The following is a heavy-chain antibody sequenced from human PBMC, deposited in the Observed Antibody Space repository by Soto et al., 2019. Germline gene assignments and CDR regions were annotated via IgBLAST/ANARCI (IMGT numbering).Heavy chain of an antibody. CDR3: ARRELLGPIDY. D-gene: IGHD1-26*01. V-gene: IGHV4-28*01. CDR1: GYSISSSNW. J-gene: IGHJ4*02. CDR2: IYYSGTT. Sequence: QVQLQESGPGLVKPSDTLSLTCAVSGYSISSSNWWGWIRQPPGKGLEWIGYIYYSGTTYYNPSPKCRVTISVDTSKSQFSLNLTSATAVDAAVYYCARRELLGPIDYWGQGTLVTVSS.